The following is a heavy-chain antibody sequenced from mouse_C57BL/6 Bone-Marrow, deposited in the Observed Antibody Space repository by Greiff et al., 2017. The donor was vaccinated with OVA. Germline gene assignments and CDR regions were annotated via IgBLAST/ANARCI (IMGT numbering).Heavy chain of an antibody. CDR3: ARQGDYDADRAWFAY. CDR2: FHPYNDDT. J-gene: IGHJ3*01. D-gene: IGHD2-4*01. CDR1: GYTFTTYP. Sequence: QVQLQQSGAELVKPGASVKMSCKASGYTFTTYPIEWMKQNHGKSLEWIGNFHPYNDDTKYTEQFKGKATLTVEKSSSTVYLELSQVTAEDSAVYYCARQGDYDADRAWFAYWGQGTLVTVSA. V-gene: IGHV1-47*01.